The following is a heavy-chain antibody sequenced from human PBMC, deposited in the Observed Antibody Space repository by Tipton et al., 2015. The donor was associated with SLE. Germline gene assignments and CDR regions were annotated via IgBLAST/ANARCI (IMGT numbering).Heavy chain of an antibody. V-gene: IGHV3-23*03. D-gene: IGHD3-3*01. Sequence: SLRLSCAASGFTFSSYSMNWVRQAPGKGLEWVSVIYSDGGTTYYADSVKGRFTISRDDSKNTLYLQMDSLRAEDTAVYYCAKGNGYYRYYFDYWGQGTLVTVS. J-gene: IGHJ4*02. CDR2: IYSDGGTT. CDR3: AKGNGYYRYYFDY. CDR1: GFTFSSYS.